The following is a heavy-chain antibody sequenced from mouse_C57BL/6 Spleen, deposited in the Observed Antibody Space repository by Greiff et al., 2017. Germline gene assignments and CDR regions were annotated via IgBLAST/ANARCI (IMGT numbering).Heavy chain of an antibody. CDR1: GYTFTSYG. Sequence: QVQLQQSGAELARPGASVKLSCKASGYTFTSYGISWVKQRTGQGLEWIGEIYPRSGNTYYTEKFKGKATLTADKSSSTAYMELRSLTSEDSAVYFCARFITTVVAPYFDYWGQGTTLTVSS. J-gene: IGHJ2*01. D-gene: IGHD1-1*01. CDR3: ARFITTVVAPYFDY. CDR2: IYPRSGNT. V-gene: IGHV1-81*01.